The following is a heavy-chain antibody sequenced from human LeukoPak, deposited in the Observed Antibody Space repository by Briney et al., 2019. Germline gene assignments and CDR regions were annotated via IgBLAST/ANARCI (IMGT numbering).Heavy chain of an antibody. J-gene: IGHJ6*03. Sequence: GGSLRLSCAASGFTFSNYGMHWVRQAPGQGLEWMGWINPNSGGTNYAQKFQGRVTMTRDTSISTAYMELSRLRSDDTAVYYCARDRDDNYYYYYMDVWGKGTTVTVS. D-gene: IGHD3-22*01. V-gene: IGHV1-2*02. CDR2: INPNSGGT. CDR1: GFTFSNYG. CDR3: ARDRDDNYYYYYMDV.